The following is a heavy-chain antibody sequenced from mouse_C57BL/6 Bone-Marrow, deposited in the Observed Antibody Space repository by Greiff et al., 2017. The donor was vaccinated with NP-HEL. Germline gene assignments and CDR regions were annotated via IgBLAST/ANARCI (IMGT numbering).Heavy chain of an antibody. D-gene: IGHD2-4*01. CDR3: ARHDFPFAY. CDR1: GFTFSSYT. CDR2: ISGGGGNT. Sequence: RVESGGGLVKPGGSLKLSCAASGFTFSSYTMSWVRQTPEKRLEWVATISGGGGNTYYPDSVKGRFTISRDNAKNTLYLQMSSLRSEDTALYYCARHDFPFAYWGQGTLVTVSA. V-gene: IGHV5-9*01. J-gene: IGHJ3*01.